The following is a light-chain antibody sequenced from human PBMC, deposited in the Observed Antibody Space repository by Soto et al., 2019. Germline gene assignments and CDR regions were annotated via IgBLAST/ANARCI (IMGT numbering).Light chain of an antibody. Sequence: ATVSATEKDRVTITCRASQSISSWLAWYQQKPGKAPKLLIYDASSLESGVPSRFSGSGSATEFTLTISSLQPDDFATYCSQQYDSLPIRFAQRTRLE. CDR3: QQYDSLPIR. J-gene: IGKJ5*01. V-gene: IGKV1-5*01. CDR2: DAS. CDR1: QSISSW.